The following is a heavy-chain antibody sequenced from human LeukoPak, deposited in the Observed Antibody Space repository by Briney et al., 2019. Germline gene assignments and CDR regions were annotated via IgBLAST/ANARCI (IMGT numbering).Heavy chain of an antibody. D-gene: IGHD3-10*01. Sequence: ASVKVSCKASGGTFSSYAISRVRQAPGQGLEWMGGIIPIFGTANYAQKFQGRVTITADESTSTAYMELSSLRSEDTAVYYCARGPRVRGVKGWFDPWGQGTLVTVSS. CDR2: IIPIFGTA. V-gene: IGHV1-69*13. J-gene: IGHJ5*02. CDR1: GGTFSSYA. CDR3: ARGPRVRGVKGWFDP.